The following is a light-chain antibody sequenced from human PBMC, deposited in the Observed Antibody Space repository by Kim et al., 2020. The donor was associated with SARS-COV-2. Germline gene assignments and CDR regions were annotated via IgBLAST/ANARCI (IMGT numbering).Light chain of an antibody. V-gene: IGKV2-28*01. CDR3: MQALQMPGT. Sequence: IVMTHSPLSLPVTPGEPASISCRSSQSLLHSTGHYYLDWYLQKPGQSPQLLIYLGSNRASGVPDRFRGIGSGTDFTLKISRVEPEDVGVYFCMQALQMPGTFGQGTKLEI. CDR1: QSLLHSTGHYY. CDR2: LGS. J-gene: IGKJ2*02.